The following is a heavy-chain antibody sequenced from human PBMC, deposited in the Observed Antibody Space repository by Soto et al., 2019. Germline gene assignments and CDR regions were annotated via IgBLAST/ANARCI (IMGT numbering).Heavy chain of an antibody. V-gene: IGHV4-59*01. CDR1: GGSISSYY. CDR2: IYYSGST. Sequence: SETLSLTCTVSGGSISSYYWSWIRQPPGKGLEWIGYIYYSGSTNYNPSLKSRVTISVDTSKNQFSLKLSSVTAADTAVYYCARSSEGLRLSKYYYYMDVWGKGTTVTVS. CDR3: ARSSEGLRLSKYYYYMDV. J-gene: IGHJ6*03. D-gene: IGHD5-12*01.